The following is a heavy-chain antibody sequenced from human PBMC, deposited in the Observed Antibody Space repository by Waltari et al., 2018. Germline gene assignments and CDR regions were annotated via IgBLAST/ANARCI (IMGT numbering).Heavy chain of an antibody. Sequence: EMQLLESGGGLVQSGGSRRLSRTSSRCLFYDYTMHWVRQRPGKSLEWLSLITDNGDNTYYADSMKGRFTISRDNSKSSLYLHMDRLEIADNAFYFCAKGARGPIDFWGRGTLVTVSS. CDR2: ITDNGDNT. CDR3: AKGARGPIDF. V-gene: IGHV3-43*02. J-gene: IGHJ4*02. CDR1: RCLFYDYT.